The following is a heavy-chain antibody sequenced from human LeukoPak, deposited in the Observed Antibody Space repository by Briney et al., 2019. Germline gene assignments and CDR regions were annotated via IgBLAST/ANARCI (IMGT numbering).Heavy chain of an antibody. CDR1: GGSISSYY. D-gene: IGHD3-3*01. Sequence: SETLSPTCTVSGGSISSYYWSWIRQPPGKGLEWIGYIYYSGSTNYNPSLKSRVTISVDTSKNQFSLKLSSVTAADTAVYYCARAPEMELRFLEPGNAFDIWGQGTMVTVPS. CDR3: ARAPEMELRFLEPGNAFDI. V-gene: IGHV4-59*08. J-gene: IGHJ3*02. CDR2: IYYSGST.